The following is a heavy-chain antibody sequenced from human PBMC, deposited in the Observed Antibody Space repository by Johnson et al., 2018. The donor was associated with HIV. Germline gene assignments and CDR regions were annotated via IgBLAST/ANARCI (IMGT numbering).Heavy chain of an antibody. CDR3: ARDSVILVDGAFDI. Sequence: QVQLVESGGGLVQPGGSLRLSCAASGFTFSSYAMHWVRQAPGKGLEWVAVISYDGSNKYYADSVKGRFTISRDNSKNTLYLQMNSLRAEDTAVYYCARDSVILVDGAFDIWGQGTMVTVSS. J-gene: IGHJ3*02. V-gene: IGHV3-30*14. CDR2: ISYDGSNK. D-gene: IGHD2-15*01. CDR1: GFTFSSYA.